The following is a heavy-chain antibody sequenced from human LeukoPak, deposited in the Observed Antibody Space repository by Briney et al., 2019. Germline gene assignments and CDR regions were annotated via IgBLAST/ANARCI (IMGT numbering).Heavy chain of an antibody. CDR3: ARGGGIGYCSGGSCYPRFDP. D-gene: IGHD2-15*01. CDR1: GGSISSYY. J-gene: IGHJ5*02. V-gene: IGHV4-59*01. CDR2: IYYSGST. Sequence: SETLSLTCTVSGGSISSYYWSWIRQPPGKGLEWIGYIYYSGSTNSNPSLKSRVTISVDTSKNQFSLKLSSVTAADTAVYYCARGGGIGYCSGGSCYPRFDPWGQGTLVTVSS.